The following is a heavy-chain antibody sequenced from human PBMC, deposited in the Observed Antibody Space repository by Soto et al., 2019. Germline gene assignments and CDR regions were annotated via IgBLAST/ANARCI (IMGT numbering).Heavy chain of an antibody. J-gene: IGHJ4*02. D-gene: IGHD2-21*02. Sequence: GGSLRLSCVASEFTFNSYAMSWVRQAPGMGLEWVSSIIGSGAITYYADSVKGRFTISRDNSKSSLYLQMNSLRVEDTALYYCAKDARDTGGNSGIDYWGQGTLVTVSS. CDR2: IIGSGAIT. CDR3: AKDARDTGGNSGIDY. V-gene: IGHV3-23*01. CDR1: EFTFNSYA.